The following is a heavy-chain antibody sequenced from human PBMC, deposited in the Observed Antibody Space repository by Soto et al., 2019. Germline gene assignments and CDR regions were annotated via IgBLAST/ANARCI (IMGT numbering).Heavy chain of an antibody. Sequence: GGSLRLSCAASGFTFSDYYMSWIRQAPGKGLEWVSYISSSGSTIYYADSVKGRFTISRDNAKNSLYLQMNSLRAEDTAVYYCARDRDYDYKFRPGWFDPWGQGTLVTVSS. CDR3: ARDRDYDYKFRPGWFDP. D-gene: IGHD3-16*01. V-gene: IGHV3-11*01. J-gene: IGHJ5*02. CDR1: GFTFSDYY. CDR2: ISSSGSTI.